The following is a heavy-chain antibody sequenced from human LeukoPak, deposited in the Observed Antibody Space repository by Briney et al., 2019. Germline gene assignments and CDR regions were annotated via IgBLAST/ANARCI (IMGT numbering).Heavy chain of an antibody. Sequence: SETLSLTCAVYGGSFRGYYWSWIRQPPGKGLEWIGEINHSGSTNYNPSLKSRVTISVDTSKNQISLKLTSVTAADTAVYYCARASRGVTEDYWGQGTLVTVSS. D-gene: IGHD2-21*02. CDR1: GGSFRGYY. CDR3: ARASRGVTEDY. J-gene: IGHJ4*02. CDR2: INHSGST. V-gene: IGHV4-34*01.